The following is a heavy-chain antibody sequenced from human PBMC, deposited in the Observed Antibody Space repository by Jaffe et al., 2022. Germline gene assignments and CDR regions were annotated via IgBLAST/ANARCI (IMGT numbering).Heavy chain of an antibody. V-gene: IGHV3-48*03. CDR1: GFTFSSYE. D-gene: IGHD6-13*01. J-gene: IGHJ6*03. CDR2: ITSSGSTK. Sequence: EVQLVEAGGDLVQPGGSLRLSCVASGFTFSSYEMNWVRQAPGKGLEWVSYITSSGSTKYYGDSVKGRFTISRDNAKNSLYLQMNSLRAEDTAVYYCAREYSSTNYYYYYYMDVWGKGTTVTVSS. CDR3: AREYSSTNYYYYYYMDV.